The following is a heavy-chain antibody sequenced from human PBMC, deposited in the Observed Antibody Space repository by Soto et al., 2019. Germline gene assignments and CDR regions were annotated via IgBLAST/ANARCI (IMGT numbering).Heavy chain of an antibody. D-gene: IGHD5-12*01. Sequence: QVQLVQSGAEVKKPGSSVKVSCKASGGTFSSYAISWVRQAPGQGLEWMGGIIPIFGTANYAQKFQGRVTITAEESSRTAIMELSSLRSEDTAVYYVARGGAGYEHREYFFDYWGQGTLVTVSS. V-gene: IGHV1-69*01. CDR1: GGTFSSYA. J-gene: IGHJ4*02. CDR2: IIPIFGTA. CDR3: ARGGAGYEHREYFFDY.